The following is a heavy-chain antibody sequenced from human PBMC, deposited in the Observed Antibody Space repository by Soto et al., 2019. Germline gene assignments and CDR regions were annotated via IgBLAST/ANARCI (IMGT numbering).Heavy chain of an antibody. CDR3: ARWGPDKVLDY. D-gene: IGHD3-16*01. V-gene: IGHV3-33*01. CDR1: GFTFSSHG. CDR2: IWYDGSNK. J-gene: IGHJ4*02. Sequence: VQLVESGGGVVQPGRSLRVSCAASGFTFSSHGMHWVRQAPGKGLEWMAVIWYDGSNKYYGESVKGRFIISRDNSKNIVDLQMNSLRAEDTAIYYCARWGPDKVLDYWGQGTLVTVSS.